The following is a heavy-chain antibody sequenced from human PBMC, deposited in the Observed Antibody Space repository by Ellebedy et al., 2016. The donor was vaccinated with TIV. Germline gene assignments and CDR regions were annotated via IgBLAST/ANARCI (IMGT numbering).Heavy chain of an antibody. Sequence: GESLKISCAASGFAFPDYWMNWVRQAPGKGLEWVARIKQDGSGKYYVDSVNGRFTISRDNAKNSLSLHMNNLRVEDTAVYYCARGTTSGATYFDSWGQGTLVTVSS. CDR3: ARGTTSGATYFDS. D-gene: IGHD3-16*01. CDR1: GFAFPDYW. J-gene: IGHJ4*02. V-gene: IGHV3-7*03. CDR2: IKQDGSGK.